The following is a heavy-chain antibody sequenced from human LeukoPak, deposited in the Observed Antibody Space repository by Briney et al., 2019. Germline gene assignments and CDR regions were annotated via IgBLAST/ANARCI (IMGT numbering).Heavy chain of an antibody. D-gene: IGHD3-10*01. CDR2: INHSGST. CDR1: GGSFIGYY. Sequence: SETLSLTCAVYGGSFIGYYWSWIRQPPGKGLEWIGEINHSGSTNYNPSLKSRVTISVDTSKNQFSLKLSSVTAADTAVYYCARGRTRGFDYWGQGTLVTVSS. V-gene: IGHV4-34*01. J-gene: IGHJ4*02. CDR3: ARGRTRGFDY.